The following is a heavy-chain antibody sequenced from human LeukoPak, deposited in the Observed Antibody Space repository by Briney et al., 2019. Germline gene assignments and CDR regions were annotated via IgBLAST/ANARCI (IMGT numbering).Heavy chain of an antibody. D-gene: IGHD5-24*01. V-gene: IGHV3-7*01. CDR1: GFSFSSYW. J-gene: IGHJ4*02. CDR3: ARRDGYNTFYFEY. CDR2: INQDGSEK. Sequence: GGSLRLSCAASGFSFSSYWMSWVRQAPGKGLEWVANINQDGSEKYYVDSVKGRFTISRDNAKNSLHLQMNSLRAEDTAVYYCARRDGYNTFYFEYWGQGTLVTVSS.